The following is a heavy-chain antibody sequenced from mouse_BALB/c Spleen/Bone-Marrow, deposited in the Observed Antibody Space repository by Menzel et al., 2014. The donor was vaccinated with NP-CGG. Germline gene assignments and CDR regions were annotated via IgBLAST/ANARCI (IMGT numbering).Heavy chain of an antibody. CDR3: ARQGYGYVDFDV. V-gene: IGHV5-12-1*01. D-gene: IGHD1-2*01. Sequence: EVKLMESGGGLVKPGGSLKLSCAASGFAFSSYDMSWVRQTPEKRLEWVAYISSGGGSTYYPDTVKGRFTISRGNAKNTLYLQMSSLKSEDTAMYYCARQGYGYVDFDVWGAGTTVTVSS. CDR1: GFAFSSYD. J-gene: IGHJ1*01. CDR2: ISSGGGST.